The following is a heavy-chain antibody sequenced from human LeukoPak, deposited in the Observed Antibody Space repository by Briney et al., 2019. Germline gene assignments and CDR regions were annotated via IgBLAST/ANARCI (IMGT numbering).Heavy chain of an antibody. V-gene: IGHV4-39*07. CDR1: GGSISSSSYY. CDR2: IYYSGST. Sequence: SETLSLTCTVSGGSISSSSYYWGWIRQPPGKGLEWIGSIYYSGSTYYNPSLKSRVTISVDTSKNQFSLKLSSVTAADTAVYYCARERGRLYDYWGQGTLVTVSS. J-gene: IGHJ4*02. D-gene: IGHD3-10*01. CDR3: ARERGRLYDY.